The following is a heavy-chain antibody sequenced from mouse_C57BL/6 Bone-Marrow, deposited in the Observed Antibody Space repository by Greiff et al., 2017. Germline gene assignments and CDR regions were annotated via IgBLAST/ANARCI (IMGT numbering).Heavy chain of an antibody. CDR3: ARYYYGSSYVWYFDV. D-gene: IGHD1-1*01. V-gene: IGHV3-8*01. J-gene: IGHJ1*03. CDR2: ISYSGST. Sequence: EVQGVESGPGLAKPSQTLSLTCSVTGYSITSDYWNWIRKFPGNKLEYMGYISYSGSTYYNPSLKSRISITRDTSKNQYYLQLNSVTTEDTATYXCARYYYGSSYVWYFDVWGTGTTVTVSS. CDR1: GYSITSDY.